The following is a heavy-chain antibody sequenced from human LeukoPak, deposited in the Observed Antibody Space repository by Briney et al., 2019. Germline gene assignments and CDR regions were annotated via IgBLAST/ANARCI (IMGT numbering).Heavy chain of an antibody. J-gene: IGHJ6*03. Sequence: GGSLRLSCAASGFTFNSYSMNWVRQAPGKGLEWVSSISSTSTYIYYADSVKGRFTISRDNAKNSLYLQMNSLRAEDTAVYYCARSGGYCSSTSCYERYYYYYMDVWGKGTTVTVSS. V-gene: IGHV3-21*01. CDR3: ARSGGYCSSTSCYERYYYYYMDV. CDR2: ISSTSTYI. D-gene: IGHD2-2*01. CDR1: GFTFNSYS.